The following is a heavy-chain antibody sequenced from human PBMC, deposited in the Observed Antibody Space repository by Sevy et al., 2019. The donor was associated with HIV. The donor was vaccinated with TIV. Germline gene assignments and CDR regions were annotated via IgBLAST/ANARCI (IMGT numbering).Heavy chain of an antibody. V-gene: IGHV1-8*01. Sequence: ASVKVSCKASGYTFTSYDINWVRQATGQGLEWMGWMNPNSGNTGYAQKFQGRVTMTRNTSISTAYMELSSLRSEDTAVYYCARGVSSGWYYLNWFDPWGQGTLVTVSS. D-gene: IGHD6-19*01. CDR1: GYTFTSYD. CDR2: MNPNSGNT. J-gene: IGHJ5*02. CDR3: ARGVSSGWYYLNWFDP.